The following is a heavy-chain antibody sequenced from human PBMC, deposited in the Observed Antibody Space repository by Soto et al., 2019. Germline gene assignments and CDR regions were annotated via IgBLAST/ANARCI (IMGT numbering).Heavy chain of an antibody. V-gene: IGHV4-34*01. CDR2: MSHSGGT. J-gene: IGHJ3*02. Sequence: QVQLQQWGAGLLKPSETLSLTCAVFGGSVNSGNYYWSWIRQPPGKGLEWIGEMSHSGGTHFNPSHKSRLTISVDTSKNQFSLKMSSVTAADTALYYCARVERGTSTTVVDAFDIWGPGTMVTVSS. CDR3: ARVERGTSTTVVDAFDI. CDR1: GGSVNSGNYY. D-gene: IGHD1-1*01.